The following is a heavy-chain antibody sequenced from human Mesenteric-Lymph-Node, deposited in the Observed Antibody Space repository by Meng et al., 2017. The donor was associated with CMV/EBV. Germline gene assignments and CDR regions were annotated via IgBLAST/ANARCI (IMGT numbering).Heavy chain of an antibody. V-gene: IGHV1-69*01. CDR1: GPFSSDA. J-gene: IGHJ4*02. Sequence: GPFSSDAITWVRQAPGQGLEWMGGIIPVFGTANYTQKFQGRVTITADESTSTAYMELSSLRSEDTAVYYCAKDSGYSGYDQPEPFDYWGQGTLVTVSS. CDR2: IIPVFGTA. CDR3: AKDSGYSGYDQPEPFDY. D-gene: IGHD5-12*01.